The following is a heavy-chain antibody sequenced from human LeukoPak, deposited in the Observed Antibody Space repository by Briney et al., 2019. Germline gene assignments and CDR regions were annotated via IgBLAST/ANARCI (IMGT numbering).Heavy chain of an antibody. CDR2: INGRSNYI. V-gene: IGHV3-21*01. CDR1: GFTFSTYT. CDR3: AREDGIVGDSSAFDI. J-gene: IGHJ3*02. Sequence: KSGGPLRLSWATSGFTFSTYTMNWVRQAPGKGLEWVSSINGRSNYIYYADSVEGRFTISRDNAKNSLYLQMNSLRVEDTAVYYCAREDGIVGDSSAFDIWGQGTMVTVSS. D-gene: IGHD1-26*01.